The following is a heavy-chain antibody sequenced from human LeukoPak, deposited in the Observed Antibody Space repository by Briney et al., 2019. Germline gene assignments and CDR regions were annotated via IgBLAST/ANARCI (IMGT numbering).Heavy chain of an antibody. CDR3: ARSGYYYDSSGYYIQAPFYYFDY. D-gene: IGHD3-22*01. Sequence: GGSLRLSCAASGFTVSSNYMSWVRQAPGKGLEWVSVIYSGGSTYYADSVKGRFTISRDNSKNTLYLQMNSLRAEDTAVYYCARSGYYYDSSGYYIQAPFYYFDYWGQGTLVTVSS. CDR2: IYSGGST. V-gene: IGHV3-53*01. J-gene: IGHJ4*02. CDR1: GFTVSSNY.